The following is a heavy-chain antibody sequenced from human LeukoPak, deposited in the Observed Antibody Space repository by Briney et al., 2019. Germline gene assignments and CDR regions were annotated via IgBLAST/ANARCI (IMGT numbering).Heavy chain of an antibody. CDR3: ARDLYGDYGSDF. CDR1: GFTFSSYS. V-gene: IGHV3-48*02. J-gene: IGHJ4*02. Sequence: GGSLRLSYAASGFTFSSYSMNWVRQAPGKGLEWVSFISSSSTSIYYADSVKGRFTISRDNAKDSLYLQMNSLRDEDTAVYYCARDLYGDYGSDFWGQGTLVTVSS. D-gene: IGHD4-17*01. CDR2: ISSSSTSI.